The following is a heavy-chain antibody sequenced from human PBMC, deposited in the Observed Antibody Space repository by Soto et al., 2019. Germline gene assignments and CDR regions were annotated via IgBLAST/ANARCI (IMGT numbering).Heavy chain of an antibody. CDR3: VNWNDEDVD. CDR2: ISGTAVST. CDR1: GFTFSKYA. D-gene: IGHD1-1*01. J-gene: IGHJ4*01. Sequence: EVVLLESGGGLAQPGGSLRLSCVASGFTFSKYAMNWVRQAPGKGLEWVASISGTAVSTDYADSVKGRFTITRDNSKNTVSLQMDNLRVEDTATYYCVNWNDEDVDWGQGNLVAVSS. V-gene: IGHV3-23*01.